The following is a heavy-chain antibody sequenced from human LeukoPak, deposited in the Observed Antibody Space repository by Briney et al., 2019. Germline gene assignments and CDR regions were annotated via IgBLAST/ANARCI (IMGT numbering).Heavy chain of an antibody. V-gene: IGHV3-66*01. CDR3: AGGYYSAPNY. CDR2: IYSGGST. J-gene: IGHJ4*02. CDR1: GFTVSSNY. D-gene: IGHD2/OR15-2a*01. Sequence: GGSLRLSCAASGFTVSSNYMSWVRQAPGKGLEWVSLIYSGGSTYYADSVKGRFAISRNNSKNTLYLEMNSLRAEDTAVYYCAGGYYSAPNYWGQGTLVTVSS.